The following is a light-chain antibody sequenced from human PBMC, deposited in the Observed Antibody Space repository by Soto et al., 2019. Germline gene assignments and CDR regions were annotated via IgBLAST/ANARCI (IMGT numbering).Light chain of an antibody. Sequence: EIVLTQSPATLSLSPGERATLSCRASQSVSSYLAWYQQKPGQAPRLLIYDAANRDTGIPARLSGSGSRTDFTRTISSLEPEDFAVYYCQQRSNWPLSTFGPGTKVDIK. V-gene: IGKV3-11*01. J-gene: IGKJ3*01. CDR3: QQRSNWPLST. CDR1: QSVSSY. CDR2: DAA.